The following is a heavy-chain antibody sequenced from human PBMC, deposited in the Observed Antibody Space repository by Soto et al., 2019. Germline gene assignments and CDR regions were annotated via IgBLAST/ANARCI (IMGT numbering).Heavy chain of an antibody. CDR2: ISGSGGST. CDR1: GFTFNIYA. D-gene: IGHD3-22*01. Sequence: EVQLLESGGGLVQPGGSLRLSCAASGFTFNIYAMTWVRQAPGKGLEWVSAISGSGGSTYYADSVKGRFTISRDNSKNTLYLQVNSLRAEDTAVYYCAKGHFLRYYYDRSGYYWGQGTLVTVSS. J-gene: IGHJ4*02. V-gene: IGHV3-23*01. CDR3: AKGHFLRYYYDRSGYY.